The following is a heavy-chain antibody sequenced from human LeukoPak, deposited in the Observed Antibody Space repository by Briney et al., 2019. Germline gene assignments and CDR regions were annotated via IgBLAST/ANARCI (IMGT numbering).Heavy chain of an antibody. CDR1: GDSINDHY. J-gene: IGHJ4*02. CDR2: MYYTGRT. V-gene: IGHV4-59*08. CDR3: ARNYYDSRGYEYYFDY. D-gene: IGHD3-22*01. Sequence: SETLSLTCTVSGDSINDHYWSWIRQPPGKGLEWIGYMYYTGRTNYNPSLKSRVTISVDTSKSQFSLKLSSVTAADTAVYYCARNYYDSRGYEYYFDYWGQGTLVTVSS.